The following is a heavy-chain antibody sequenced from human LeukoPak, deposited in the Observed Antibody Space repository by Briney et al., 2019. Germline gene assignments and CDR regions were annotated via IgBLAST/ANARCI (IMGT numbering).Heavy chain of an antibody. J-gene: IGHJ4*02. CDR2: ISAYDGNT. CDR1: GYTFTSYG. V-gene: IGHV1-18*01. CDR3: ARVRGAIAVAGTGDY. D-gene: IGHD6-19*01. Sequence: ASLKVSCKASGYTFTSYGISWVRQAPGQGLEWMGWISAYDGNTNYAQKLQGRVTMTTDTSTSTAYMELRSLRSDDTAVYYCARVRGAIAVAGTGDYWGQGTLVTVSS.